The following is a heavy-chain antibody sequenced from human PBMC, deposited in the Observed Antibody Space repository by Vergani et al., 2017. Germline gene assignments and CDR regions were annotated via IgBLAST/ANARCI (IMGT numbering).Heavy chain of an antibody. J-gene: IGHJ1*01. D-gene: IGHD1-1*01. CDR2: ISYDGTQK. V-gene: IGHV3-30*03. CDR1: GFISSYYG. Sequence: QVHLVESGRGVVQPGRSLRLSCVVSGFISSYYGMHWVRQAPGKGLEWVAVISYDGTQKYYADSVKGRFTISRDNSKSTLYLQMNSLRTEDTAVYYCATRSCGTPGCQIGYFREWGQGTLVTVSS. CDR3: ATRSCGTPGCQIGYFRE.